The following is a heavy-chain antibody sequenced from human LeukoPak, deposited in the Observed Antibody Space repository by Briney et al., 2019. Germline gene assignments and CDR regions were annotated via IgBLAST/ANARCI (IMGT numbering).Heavy chain of an antibody. J-gene: IGHJ4*02. V-gene: IGHV3-23*01. Sequence: GGSLRLSCAASGFTFSSYAMSWVRQAPGKGLEWVSTVRGNGAGTYYADSVKGRFTISRDNSKNTLYLQMNSLRAEDTAVYYCAKAPQGNQLLYPYYFDYWGQGTLVTVSS. CDR3: AKAPQGNQLLYPYYFDY. D-gene: IGHD2-2*02. CDR1: GFTFSSYA. CDR2: VRGNGAGT.